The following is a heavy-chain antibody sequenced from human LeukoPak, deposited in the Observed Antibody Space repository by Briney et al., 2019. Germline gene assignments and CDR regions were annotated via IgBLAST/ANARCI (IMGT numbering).Heavy chain of an antibody. J-gene: IGHJ4*02. CDR3: ARDLFEYSSSSIL. Sequence: GGSLRLSCAASGFTFSSYAMSWVRQAPGKGLEWVSAISGSGGSTYYADSVKGRFTISRDNSKNTPYLQMNSLRAEDTAVYYCARDLFEYSSSSILWGQGTLVTVSS. V-gene: IGHV3-23*01. CDR1: GFTFSSYA. D-gene: IGHD6-6*01. CDR2: ISGSGGST.